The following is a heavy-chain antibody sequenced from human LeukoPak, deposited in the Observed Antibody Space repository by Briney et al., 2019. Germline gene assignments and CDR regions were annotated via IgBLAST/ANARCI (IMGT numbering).Heavy chain of an antibody. V-gene: IGHV3-30-3*01. D-gene: IGHD2-2*01. CDR2: ISYDGSNK. CDR3: AREFCSSTSCPTADNWFDP. CDR1: GFTFSSYA. J-gene: IGHJ5*02. Sequence: GGSLRLSRAASGFTFSSYAMHWVRQAPGKGLEWVAVISYDGSNKYYADSVKGRFTISRDNSKNTLYLQMNSLRAEDTAVYYCAREFCSSTSCPTADNWFDPWGQGTLVTVSS.